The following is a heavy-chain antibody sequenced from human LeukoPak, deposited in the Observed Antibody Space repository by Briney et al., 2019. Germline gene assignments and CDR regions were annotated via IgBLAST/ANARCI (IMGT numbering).Heavy chain of an antibody. CDR2: IYYSGST. V-gene: IGHV4-59*01. Sequence: KTSETLSLTCTVSGGSINSYYWSCIRQPPGKGLEWIGYIYYSGSTNYNPSLKSRVTTSVDTSKNQFSLKLSSVTAADAAVYFCARTYCGGDCYFDSWGQGTLVTVSS. CDR1: GGSINSYY. J-gene: IGHJ4*02. D-gene: IGHD2-21*02. CDR3: ARTYCGGDCYFDS.